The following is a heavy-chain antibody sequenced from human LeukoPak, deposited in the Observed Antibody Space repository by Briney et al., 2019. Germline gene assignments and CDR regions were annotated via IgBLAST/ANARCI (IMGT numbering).Heavy chain of an antibody. Sequence: GASVKVSCKASGYTFTGYYMHWVRQAPGQGLEWMGRINPNSGGTNYAQKFQGRVTMTRDTSISTAYMELSRLRSDDTAVYYCARDYDFWSGNNWFDPWGQGTLVTVCS. CDR3: ARDYDFWSGNNWFDP. J-gene: IGHJ5*02. CDR2: INPNSGGT. V-gene: IGHV1-2*06. CDR1: GYTFTGYY. D-gene: IGHD3-3*01.